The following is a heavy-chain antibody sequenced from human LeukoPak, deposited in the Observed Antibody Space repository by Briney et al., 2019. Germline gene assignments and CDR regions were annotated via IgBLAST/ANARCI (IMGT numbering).Heavy chain of an antibody. CDR3: ARDVYYYDSSGYYLRGHAFDI. Sequence: ASVEVSCRASGYTFTTYGISWVRQAPGQGLEWMGWINPNSGGTNYAQKFQGRVTMTRDTSISTAYMELSRLRSDDTAVYYCARDVYYYDSSGYYLRGHAFDIWGQGTMVTVSS. V-gene: IGHV1-2*02. D-gene: IGHD3-22*01. CDR1: GYTFTTYG. J-gene: IGHJ3*02. CDR2: INPNSGGT.